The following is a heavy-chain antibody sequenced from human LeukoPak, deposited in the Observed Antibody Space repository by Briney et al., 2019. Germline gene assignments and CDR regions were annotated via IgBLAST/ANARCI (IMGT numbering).Heavy chain of an antibody. Sequence: GGSLRLSCAASGFTFSSYSMNWVRQAPGKGLEWVSSISSSSTYIYYADSVKGRFTISRDNAKNSLYLQMNSLRAEDTAVYYCARETGSAVGSTDFDYWGQGTLVTVSS. CDR3: ARETGSAVGSTDFDY. V-gene: IGHV3-21*01. CDR2: ISSSSTYI. CDR1: GFTFSSYS. D-gene: IGHD4-17*01. J-gene: IGHJ4*02.